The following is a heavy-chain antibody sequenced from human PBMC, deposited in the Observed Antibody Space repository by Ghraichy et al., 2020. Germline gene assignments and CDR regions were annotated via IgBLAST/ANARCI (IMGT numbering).Heavy chain of an antibody. Sequence: GGSLRLSCAASGFTFSSYSMNWVRQAPGKGLEWVSYISSSSSTIYYADSVKGRFTISRDNAKNSLYLQMNSLRAEDTAVYYCASTPYPAYYYYMDVWGKGTTVTVSS. CDR1: GFTFSSYS. CDR2: ISSSSSTI. CDR3: ASTPYPAYYYYMDV. J-gene: IGHJ6*03. V-gene: IGHV3-48*04.